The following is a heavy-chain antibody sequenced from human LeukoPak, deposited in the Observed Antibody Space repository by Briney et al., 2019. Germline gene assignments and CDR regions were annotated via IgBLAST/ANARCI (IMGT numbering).Heavy chain of an antibody. CDR2: ISMTGGST. CDR3: ARDLEIVAAGWYFDL. D-gene: IGHD6-13*01. V-gene: IGHV3-23*01. J-gene: IGHJ2*01. Sequence: GGSLRLSCAASGFIFSNYAMTWASQAPGKGLEWVSSISMTGGSTYYADSVKGRFTISRDNSKNTLLLQMKDLRAEDTAVYYCARDLEIVAAGWYFDLWGRGTLVIVSS. CDR1: GFIFSNYA.